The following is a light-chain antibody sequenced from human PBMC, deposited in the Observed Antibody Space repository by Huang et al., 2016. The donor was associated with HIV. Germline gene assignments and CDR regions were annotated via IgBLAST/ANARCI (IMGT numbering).Light chain of an antibody. CDR3: QQTYTGVT. CDR1: QSINTY. J-gene: IGKJ1*01. CDR2: AAS. Sequence: DIQMTQSPSSLSASVGDRVTITCRASQSINTYLNWCKQQPGKATKVLISAASTLQSVVPSRFSGGGSGTHFTLTITSLQPEDFATYYCQQTYTGVTFGQGTKVEIK. V-gene: IGKV1-39*01.